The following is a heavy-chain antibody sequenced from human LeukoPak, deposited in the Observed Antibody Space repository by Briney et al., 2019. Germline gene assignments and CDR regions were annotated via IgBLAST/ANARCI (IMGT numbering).Heavy chain of an antibody. CDR3: ARDPNGDYIGAFDM. V-gene: IGHV3-23*01. CDR1: AFTFSAYA. J-gene: IGHJ3*02. Sequence: TGGSLRLSCTAPAFTFSAYAWMWVRPAPGKGREWVSAICGGGTSEFYADSVKGPFRISRDNSKATLFLQMNSLRAADTAVCYCARDPNGDYIGAFDMWGQGTMVTVSS. CDR2: ICGGGTSE. D-gene: IGHD4-17*01.